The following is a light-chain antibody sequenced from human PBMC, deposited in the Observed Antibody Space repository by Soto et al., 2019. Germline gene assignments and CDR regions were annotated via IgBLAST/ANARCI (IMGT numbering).Light chain of an antibody. Sequence: EIVMTQSPATLSVSPGERATLSCRASQSVSSNLAWYQQKPGRAPRLLIYGASTRATGMPARFSGSGSGTEFTLTISSLHSEDFAVYYCKQYNDWPPTFGQGTRLEIK. V-gene: IGKV3-15*01. CDR2: GAS. CDR3: KQYNDWPPT. J-gene: IGKJ5*01. CDR1: QSVSSN.